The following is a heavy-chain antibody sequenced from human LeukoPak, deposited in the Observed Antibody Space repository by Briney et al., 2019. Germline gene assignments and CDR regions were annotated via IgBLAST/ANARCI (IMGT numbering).Heavy chain of an antibody. J-gene: IGHJ4*02. CDR3: AKDSRTPK. V-gene: IGHV3-9*01. CDR1: GFTXDDYA. CDR2: ISWNSGSI. D-gene: IGHD4-23*01. Sequence: GGSLRLSCAASGFTXDDYAMHWVRHAPXXGLEWVSGISWNSGSIGYADSVKGRFTISRDNAKNSLYLQMNSLRAEDTALYYCAKDSRTPKWGQGTLVTVSS.